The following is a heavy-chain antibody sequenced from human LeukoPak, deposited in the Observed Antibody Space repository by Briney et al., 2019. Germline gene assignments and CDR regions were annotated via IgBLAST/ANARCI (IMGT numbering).Heavy chain of an antibody. J-gene: IGHJ4*02. CDR2: IYYSGST. CDR1: GGSISNYY. Sequence: SETLSPTCTVSGGSISNYYWSWIRQPPGKGLEWIGYIYYSGSTYYNPSLKSRVTISVDTSKNQFSLKLSSVTAADTAVYYCAKEGKTRNWNYSQAKPVYWGQGTLVTVSS. CDR3: AKEGKTRNWNYSQAKPVY. V-gene: IGHV4-59*12. D-gene: IGHD1-7*01.